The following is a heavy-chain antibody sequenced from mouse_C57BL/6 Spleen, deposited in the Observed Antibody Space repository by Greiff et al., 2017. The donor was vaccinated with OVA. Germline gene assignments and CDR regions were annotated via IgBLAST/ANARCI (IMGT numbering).Heavy chain of an antibody. CDR2: IDPSDSYT. CDR3: ARRKDYYAMDY. J-gene: IGHJ4*01. Sequence: QVQLQQPGAELVKPGASVKLSCKASGYTFTSYWMQWVKQRPGQGLEWIGEIDPSDSYTNYNQKFKGKATLTVDTSSSTAYMQLSSLTSEDSAVYYSARRKDYYAMDYWGQGTSVTVSS. V-gene: IGHV1-50*01. CDR1: GYTFTSYW.